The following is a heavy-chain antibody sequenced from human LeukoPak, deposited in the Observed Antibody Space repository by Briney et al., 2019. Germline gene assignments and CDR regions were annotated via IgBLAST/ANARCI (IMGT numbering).Heavy chain of an antibody. CDR3: ARGSGSNYDILTGYSTLDY. CDR1: GFTFRSYW. CDR2: IKQDGSEK. Sequence: GGSLRLSCAASGFTFRSYWMSWVRQAPGKGLEWVANIKQDGSEKYYVDSVKGRFTISRDNAKNSLYLQMNSLRAEDTAVYYCARGSGSNYDILTGYSTLDYWGQGTLVTVSS. J-gene: IGHJ4*02. D-gene: IGHD3-9*01. V-gene: IGHV3-7*01.